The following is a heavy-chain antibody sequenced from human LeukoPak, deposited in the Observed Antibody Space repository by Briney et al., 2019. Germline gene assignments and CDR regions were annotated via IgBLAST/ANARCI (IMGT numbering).Heavy chain of an antibody. V-gene: IGHV4-39*01. CDR2: IYYSGST. J-gene: IGHJ4*02. D-gene: IGHD3-22*01. Sequence: SETLSLTCTVSGGSISSSSYYWGWIRQPPGKGLEWIGSIYYSGSTYYNPSLKSRVTISVDTSKNQFSLKLNSVTAADTAAYYCASRPLNYYDSSGYYYGPVRYWGQGTLVTVSS. CDR3: ASRPLNYYDSSGYYYGPVRY. CDR1: GGSISSSSYY.